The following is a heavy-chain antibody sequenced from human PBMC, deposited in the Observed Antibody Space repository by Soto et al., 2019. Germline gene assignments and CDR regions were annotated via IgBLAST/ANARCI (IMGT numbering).Heavy chain of an antibody. CDR2: INSDASHT. V-gene: IGHV3-74*01. J-gene: IGHJ5*02. CDR1: GFTFSTYW. D-gene: IGHD2-2*01. CDR3: VRVGHCITTCCYGNWFAP. Sequence: EVQLVESGGGLVQPGGSLRLSCAASGFTFSTYWMHWIRQVPGKGLEWVSRINSDASHTYYADSVKGRFTISRDNAKNTWNLERTGRGAEAPALYYCVRVGHCITTCCYGNWFAPWGQGTLVTVSS.